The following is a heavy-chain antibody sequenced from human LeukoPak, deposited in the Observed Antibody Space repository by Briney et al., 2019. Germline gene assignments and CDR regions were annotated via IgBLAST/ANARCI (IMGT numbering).Heavy chain of an antibody. V-gene: IGHV1-69*04. Sequence: SVKVSCKASGGTFSSYAISWVRQAPGQGLEWMGRIIPILGIANYAQKFQGRVTITADKSTSTAYMELSSLRSEDTAVYYCAYSSTSWAGFDYWGQGTLVTVSS. CDR1: GGTFSSYA. CDR3: AYSSTSWAGFDY. D-gene: IGHD2-2*01. J-gene: IGHJ4*02. CDR2: IIPILGIA.